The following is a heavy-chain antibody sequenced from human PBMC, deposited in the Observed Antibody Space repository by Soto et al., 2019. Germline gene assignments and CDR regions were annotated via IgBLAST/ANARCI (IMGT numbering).Heavy chain of an antibody. V-gene: IGHV4-30-2*01. CDR1: GGSISSGGYS. CDR3: ARVPSP. Sequence: QLQLQESGSGLVKPSQTLSLTCAVSGGSISSGGYSWSWIRQPPGKGLEWIGYIYHSGSTYYNPSPXRXXTISVDRSKNHASLKLSSVTAADPAVYYCARVPSPWGQGTLVTVSS. J-gene: IGHJ5*02. CDR2: IYHSGST.